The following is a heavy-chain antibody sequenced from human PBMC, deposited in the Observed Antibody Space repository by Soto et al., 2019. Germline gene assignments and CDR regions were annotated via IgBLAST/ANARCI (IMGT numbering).Heavy chain of an antibody. CDR1: GGSISSGGYY. CDR2: IYYSGST. Sequence: TSETLSLTCTVSGGSISSGGYYWSWIRQHPGKGLEWIGYIYYSGSTYYNPSPKSRVTISVDTSKNQFSLKLSSVTAADTAVYYCARGRNWLGYCSSTSCLNWLDPWGQGTLVPVYS. CDR3: ARGRNWLGYCSSTSCLNWLDP. V-gene: IGHV4-31*03. J-gene: IGHJ5*02. D-gene: IGHD2-2*01.